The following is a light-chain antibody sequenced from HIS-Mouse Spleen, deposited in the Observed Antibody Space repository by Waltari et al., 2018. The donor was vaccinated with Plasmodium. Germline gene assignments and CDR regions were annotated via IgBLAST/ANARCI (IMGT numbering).Light chain of an antibody. Sequence: SYELTQPPSVSVSPGQTARITCSGDALPKKYAYWYQQKSGQAPGLAIYEDSKRPSGIPERCSGSSSGTMATLTISGAQVEDEADYYCYSTDSSGNHRVFGGGTKLTVL. CDR1: ALPKKY. CDR3: YSTDSSGNHRV. V-gene: IGLV3-10*01. J-gene: IGLJ3*02. CDR2: EDS.